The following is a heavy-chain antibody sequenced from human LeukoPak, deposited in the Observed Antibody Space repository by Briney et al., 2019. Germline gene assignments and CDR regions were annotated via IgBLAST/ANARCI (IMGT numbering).Heavy chain of an antibody. CDR2: VYPDDSET. Sequence: GESLKISCKGSGYYFSSYWIAWVRQMPGKGLEWMGIVYPDDSETIYSPPFQGQVTISADKSSTTAYLSWNTLKASDTAMYYCARGDGSYYYMDVWGKGTTVIVSS. CDR3: ARGDGSYYYMDV. V-gene: IGHV5-51*01. D-gene: IGHD3-16*01. CDR1: GYYFSSYW. J-gene: IGHJ6*03.